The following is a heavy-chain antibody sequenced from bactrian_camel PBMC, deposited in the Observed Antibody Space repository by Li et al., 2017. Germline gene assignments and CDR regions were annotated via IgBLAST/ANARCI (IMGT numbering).Heavy chain of an antibody. V-gene: IGHV3S1*01. J-gene: IGHJ6*01. D-gene: IGHD1*01. CDR1: GFMFRGFG. CDR2: INTIGDDT. Sequence: QVQLVESGGGLVQPGGSLRLSCAASGFMFRGFGMGWLRQVQGKELEWVSVINTIGDDTYYADSVKGRFTISRDNAKNTLYLQLNGLKTEDTAMYYCARKLAAANYLQLSVRDFDVRGQGTQVTVS. CDR3: ARKLAAANYLQLSVRDFDV.